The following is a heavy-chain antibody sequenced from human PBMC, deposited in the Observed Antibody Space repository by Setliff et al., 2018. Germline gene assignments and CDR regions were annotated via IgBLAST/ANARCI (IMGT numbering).Heavy chain of an antibody. D-gene: IGHD1-1*01. Sequence: GGSLRLSCLTSGFTFGDYAMSWVRQAPGKGLEWLSNIRNDGATTSYADSVKGRFTISRDNAKNSLYLQMNSLRVEDTAVYYCAREVWKDAFSDYFDYWGQGTLVTVSS. J-gene: IGHJ4*02. V-gene: IGHV3-48*03. CDR3: AREVWKDAFSDYFDY. CDR1: GFTFGDYA. CDR2: IRNDGATT.